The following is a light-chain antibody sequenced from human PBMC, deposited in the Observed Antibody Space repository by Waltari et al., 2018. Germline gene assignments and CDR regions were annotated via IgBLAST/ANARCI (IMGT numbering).Light chain of an antibody. CDR3: LQYRKWPRT. Sequence: EMVMTQSPATLSVSPGEGATLSCRASQHINSNLAWYQQKPGQPPRLLIYGSSTRPTGIPARFSGSGSGTEFTLTISSLQSEDFAVYYCLQYRKWPRTFGRGTKVEIK. J-gene: IGKJ1*01. V-gene: IGKV3-15*01. CDR1: QHINSN. CDR2: GSS.